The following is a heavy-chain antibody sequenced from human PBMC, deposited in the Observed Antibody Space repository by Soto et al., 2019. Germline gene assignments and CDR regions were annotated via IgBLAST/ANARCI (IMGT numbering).Heavy chain of an antibody. CDR2: ISSSSSTI. Sequence: GGSLRLSCAASGFTFSSYSMNWVRQAPGKGLEWVSYISSSSSTIYYADSVKGRFTISRDNAKNSLYLQMNSLRDEDTAVYYCARDGVDSSSWYDYYYYGMDVWGQGTTVTVSS. J-gene: IGHJ6*02. V-gene: IGHV3-48*02. CDR1: GFTFSSYS. D-gene: IGHD6-13*01. CDR3: ARDGVDSSSWYDYYYYGMDV.